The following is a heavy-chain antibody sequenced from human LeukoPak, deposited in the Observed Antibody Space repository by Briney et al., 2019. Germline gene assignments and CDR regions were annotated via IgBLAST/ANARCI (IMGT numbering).Heavy chain of an antibody. V-gene: IGHV3-21*01. D-gene: IGHD3-22*01. J-gene: IGHJ4*02. CDR3: AREPYYYDSSGYLDY. CDR2: ISSSSSYI. Sequence: GGSLRLSCAASGFTFSSYSMNWVRQAPGKGLEWVSSISSSSSYIYYADSVKGRFTISRDNAKNSLYLQMNSLRAEDTAVYYCAREPYYYDSSGYLDYWGQGTLVTVSS. CDR1: GFTFSSYS.